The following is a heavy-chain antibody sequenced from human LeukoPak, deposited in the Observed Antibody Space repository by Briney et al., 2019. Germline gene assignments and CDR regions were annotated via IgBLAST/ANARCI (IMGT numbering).Heavy chain of an antibody. Sequence: PGGSLRLSCAASGFTFSSYAMSWVRQAPGKGLEWVSAISGSGGSTYYADSVKGRSTISRDNSRNTLYLQMNSLRAEDTAVYYCAKGVRRSSDYSSPVDYWGQGTLVTVSS. CDR2: ISGSGGST. J-gene: IGHJ4*02. CDR1: GFTFSSYA. D-gene: IGHD3-22*01. V-gene: IGHV3-23*01. CDR3: AKGVRRSSDYSSPVDY.